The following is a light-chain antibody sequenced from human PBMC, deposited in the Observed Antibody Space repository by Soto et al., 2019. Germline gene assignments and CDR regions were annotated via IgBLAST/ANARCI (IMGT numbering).Light chain of an antibody. Sequence: EIVMTQSPATLSVSPGERATLSCRASQSVSSNLAWYQQKPGQAPRLLISGASTRATGIPARFSGSGSGTEFTLTISSLQSEDFAVYYCQQYNSWPSFGQGTKVEIK. CDR1: QSVSSN. J-gene: IGKJ1*01. CDR3: QQYNSWPS. V-gene: IGKV3-15*01. CDR2: GAS.